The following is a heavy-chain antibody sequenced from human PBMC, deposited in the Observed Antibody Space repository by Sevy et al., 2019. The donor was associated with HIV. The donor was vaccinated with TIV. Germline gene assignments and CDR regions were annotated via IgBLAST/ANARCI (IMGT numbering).Heavy chain of an antibody. CDR3: SRSSGSYYLDYYGMDV. J-gene: IGHJ6*02. CDR2: IRSKAYGGTT. CDR1: GFTFGDYA. Sequence: GGSLRLSCTASGFTFGDYAMSWVRQAPGKGLEWVGFIRSKAYGGTTKYAASVKGGFTISREDSKSRAYLQMNSLKTEDTAVYYCSRSSGSYYLDYYGMDVWGQGTTVTVSS. D-gene: IGHD1-26*01. V-gene: IGHV3-49*04.